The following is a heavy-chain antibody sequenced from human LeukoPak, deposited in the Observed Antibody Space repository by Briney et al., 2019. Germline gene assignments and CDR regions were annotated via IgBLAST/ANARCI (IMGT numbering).Heavy chain of an antibody. V-gene: IGHV3-43*01. Sequence: GGSLRLSCAASGFTFDDYTMHWVRQAPGKGLEWVSLISWGGGSTYYADSVKGRFTISRDNSKNSLYLQMNSLRTEDTALYYCAKVIIRRKRRGPAVDYWGQGTLVTVSS. D-gene: IGHD6-25*01. J-gene: IGHJ4*02. CDR3: AKVIIRRKRRGPAVDY. CDR2: ISWGGGST. CDR1: GFTFDDYT.